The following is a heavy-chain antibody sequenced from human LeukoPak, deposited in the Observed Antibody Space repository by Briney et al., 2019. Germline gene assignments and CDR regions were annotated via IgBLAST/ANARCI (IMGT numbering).Heavy chain of an antibody. CDR3: AKGYSATYASMAFFDY. J-gene: IGHJ4*02. CDR2: ISGSGGST. CDR1: GFTSSSYA. V-gene: IGHV3-23*01. D-gene: IGHD1-26*01. Sequence: GGSLRLSCAASGFTSSSYAMSWVRQAPGKGLEWVSSISGSGGSTYYVESVKGRFTISRDSSKNTVYLQMNSLRAEDTAVYYCAKGYSATYASMAFFDYWGLGTPVTVSS.